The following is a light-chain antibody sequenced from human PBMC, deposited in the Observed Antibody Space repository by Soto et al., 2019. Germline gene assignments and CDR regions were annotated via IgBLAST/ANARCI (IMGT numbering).Light chain of an antibody. Sequence: DIQMTQSPSTLSASVGXRVTITCRASQSISSWLAWYQQKPGKAPKLLIYDASSLESGVPSRFSGSGSGTEFTLTISSLQPDDFATYYCQHYNSYSWTFGQGTKV. V-gene: IGKV1-5*01. CDR3: QHYNSYSWT. CDR2: DAS. CDR1: QSISSW. J-gene: IGKJ1*01.